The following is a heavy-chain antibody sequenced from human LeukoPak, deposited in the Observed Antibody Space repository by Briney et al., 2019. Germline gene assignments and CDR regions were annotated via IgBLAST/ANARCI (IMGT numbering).Heavy chain of an antibody. Sequence: PSETLSLTCTVSGGSISSGDYYWSWIRQPPGKGLEWIGYIYYSGSTYYNPSLKSRVTISVDTSKNQFSLKLSSVTAADTAVYYCGRGSGYIYFDYWGQGTLVTVSS. J-gene: IGHJ4*02. CDR1: GGSISSGDYY. V-gene: IGHV4-30-4*01. CDR2: IYYSGST. CDR3: GRGSGYIYFDY. D-gene: IGHD3-3*01.